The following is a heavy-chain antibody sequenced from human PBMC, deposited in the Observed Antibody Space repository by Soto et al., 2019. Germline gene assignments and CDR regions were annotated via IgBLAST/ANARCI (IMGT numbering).Heavy chain of an antibody. D-gene: IGHD6-19*01. J-gene: IGHJ4*02. CDR3: AKGGRQWLVTSDFNY. V-gene: IGHV3-30*18. CDR1: GFTFSDYA. Sequence: VQLVESGGGVVQPGRSLRLSCAASGFTFSDYAMHWVRQAPGKGLEWVAVVSHDGRNTHYADSVKGRFTISRDSSKNTGSREMSSLRAEETAVYYCAKGGRQWLVTSDFNYWGQGALVTVSS. CDR2: VSHDGRNT.